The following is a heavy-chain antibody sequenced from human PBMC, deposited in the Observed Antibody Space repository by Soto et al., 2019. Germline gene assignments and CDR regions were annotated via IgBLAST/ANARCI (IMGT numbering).Heavy chain of an antibody. V-gene: IGHV4-59*08. CDR3: ARVVEWGLSDP. CDR1: GGSISSYY. Sequence: PSETLSLTCTVSGGSISSYYWSWIRQPPGKGLEWIGYIYYSGSTNYNPSLKSRVTISVDTSKNQFSLKLSSVTAADTAVYYCARVVEWGLSDPWGQGTLVTVSS. D-gene: IGHD3-3*01. J-gene: IGHJ5*02. CDR2: IYYSGST.